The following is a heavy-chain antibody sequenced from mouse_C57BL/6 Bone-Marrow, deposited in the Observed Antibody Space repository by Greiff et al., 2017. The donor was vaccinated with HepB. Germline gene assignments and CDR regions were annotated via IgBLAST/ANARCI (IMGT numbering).Heavy chain of an antibody. CDR3: ARLYYYGSSYDFDV. V-gene: IGHV15-2*01. J-gene: IGHJ1*03. Sequence: QVQLKQSGSELRSPGSSVKLSCKDFDSEVFPIAYMSWVRQKPGHGFEWIGGILPSIGRTIYGEKFEDKATLDADTLSNTAYLELNSLTSEDSAIYYCARLYYYGSSYDFDVWGTGTTVTVSS. CDR1: DSEVFPIAY. CDR2: ILPSIGRT. D-gene: IGHD1-1*01.